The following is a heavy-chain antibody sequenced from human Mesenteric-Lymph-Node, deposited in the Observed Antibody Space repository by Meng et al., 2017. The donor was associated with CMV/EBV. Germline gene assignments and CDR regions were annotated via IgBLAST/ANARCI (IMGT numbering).Heavy chain of an antibody. CDR2: IYYSGST. CDR3: ARTVSSTNLNYYYYGMDV. J-gene: IGHJ6*02. D-gene: IGHD2-2*01. Sequence: LRLSCTVSGGSISSGGYYWSWIRQHPGKGLEWIGYIYYSGSTYYNPSLKSRVTISVDTSKSQFSLKLSSVTAADTAVYYCARTVSSTNLNYYYYGMDVWGQGTTVTVSS. V-gene: IGHV4-31*03. CDR1: GGSISSGGYY.